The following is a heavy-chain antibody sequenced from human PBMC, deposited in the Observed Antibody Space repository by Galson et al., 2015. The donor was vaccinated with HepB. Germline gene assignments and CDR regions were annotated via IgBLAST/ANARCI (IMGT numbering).Heavy chain of an antibody. V-gene: IGHV4-34*01. CDR2: INHSGRT. J-gene: IGHJ4*02. CDR1: GESFSTYS. Sequence: VSGESFSTYSWTWIRQFPGMGLEWIGEINHSGRTNYKPSLKSRVTISLDTSKNQLSLRLTSVTAADTAVYYCARVGVISFGGPFVVPYFFDYWGQGTLVTVSS. CDR3: ARVGVISFGGPFVVPYFFDY. D-gene: IGHD3-16*01.